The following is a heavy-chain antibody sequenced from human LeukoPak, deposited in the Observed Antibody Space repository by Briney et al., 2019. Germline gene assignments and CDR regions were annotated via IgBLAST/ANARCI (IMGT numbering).Heavy chain of an antibody. D-gene: IGHD2-8*01. CDR1: GFTFDDYG. J-gene: IGHJ6*03. Sequence: GGSLRLSCAASGFTFDDYGMSWVRQAPGKGLEWVSGINWNGGSTGYADSVKGRFTISRDNAKNSLYPQMNSLRAEDTALYYCARNLYCTNGVCYYMDVWGKGTTVTVSS. CDR3: ARNLYCTNGVCYYMDV. CDR2: INWNGGST. V-gene: IGHV3-20*04.